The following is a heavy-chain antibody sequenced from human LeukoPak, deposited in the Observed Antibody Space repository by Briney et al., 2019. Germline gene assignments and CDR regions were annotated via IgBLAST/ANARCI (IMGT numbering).Heavy chain of an antibody. CDR2: ISSNGGST. V-gene: IGHV3-64*01. CDR1: GFTFSSYA. J-gene: IGHJ4*02. Sequence: GGSLRLSCAASGFTFSSYAMHWVRQAPGKGLEYVSAISSNGGSTYYANSVKGRFTISRDNSKNTLYLQMNSLRAEDTAVYYCAREVTSSWYERGFAYWGQGTLVTVSS. D-gene: IGHD6-13*01. CDR3: AREVTSSWYERGFAY.